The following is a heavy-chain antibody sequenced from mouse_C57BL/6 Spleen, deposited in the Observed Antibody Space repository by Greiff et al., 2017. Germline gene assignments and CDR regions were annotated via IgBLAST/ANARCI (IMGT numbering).Heavy chain of an antibody. J-gene: IGHJ2*01. CDR2: ISPNNGGT. Sequence: EVKLMESGPELVKPGASVTMSCKASGYTFTDYNMHWVKQSPGKSLEWIGYISPNNGGTSYNQKFKGKATLTVNKSSSTAYMVLRSLTSEDSAVYYCAREELGDLYFDYWGQGTTLTVSS. V-gene: IGHV1-22*01. CDR3: AREELGDLYFDY. CDR1: GYTFTDYN. D-gene: IGHD3-3*01.